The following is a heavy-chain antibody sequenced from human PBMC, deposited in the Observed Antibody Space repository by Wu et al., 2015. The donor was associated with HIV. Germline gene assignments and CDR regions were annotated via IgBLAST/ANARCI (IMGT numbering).Heavy chain of an antibody. CDR1: GGTFSSHP. V-gene: IGHV1-69*12. D-gene: IGHD3-10*01. CDR2: IIPRLGTT. Sequence: HVQLVQSGTEVKKPGSSVKISCKAYGGNPGGTFSSHPISWVRQAPGQGLEWMGGIIPRLGTTNYAQIFQGRVTITADEFTTTAYMELTYLRSDDTAVYYCARDGIWFGELYHYWGQGTLVTVSS. J-gene: IGHJ4*02. CDR3: ARDGIWFGELYHY.